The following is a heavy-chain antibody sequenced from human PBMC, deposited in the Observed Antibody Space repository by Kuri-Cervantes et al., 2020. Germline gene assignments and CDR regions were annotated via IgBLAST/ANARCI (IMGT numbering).Heavy chain of an antibody. CDR1: GFTFSSYD. J-gene: IGHJ6*02. D-gene: IGHD6-6*01. CDR2: TATTGDT. CDR3: AKGGAARPYYYGMDV. Sequence: GGSLRLSCAASGFTFSSYDMHWVRQVTGKGLEWVSATATTGDTYYADSVKGRFTISRDNSKNTLYLQMNSLRAEDTAVYYCAKGGAARPYYYGMDVWGQGTTVTVSS. V-gene: IGHV3-13*01.